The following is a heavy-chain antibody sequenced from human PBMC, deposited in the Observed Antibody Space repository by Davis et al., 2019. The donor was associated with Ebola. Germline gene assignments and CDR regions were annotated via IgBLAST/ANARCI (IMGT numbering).Heavy chain of an antibody. CDR2: IDPSDSYT. Sequence: KVSCKGSGYSFTSYWISWVRQMPGKGLEWMGRIDPSDSYTNYSPSFQGHVTISADKSISTAYLQWSSLKASETAMYYCARHDYYDSSDYWGQGTLVTVSS. D-gene: IGHD3-22*01. CDR1: GYSFTSYW. V-gene: IGHV5-10-1*01. J-gene: IGHJ4*02. CDR3: ARHDYYDSSDY.